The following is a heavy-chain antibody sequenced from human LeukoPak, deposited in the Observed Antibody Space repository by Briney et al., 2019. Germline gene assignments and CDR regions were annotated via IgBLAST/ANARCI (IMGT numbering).Heavy chain of an antibody. CDR2: IWYDGSNK. D-gene: IGHD2-2*01. Sequence: PGGSLRLSCAASGFTFSTYGMHWVRQAPGKGLEWVAVIWYDGSNKYYADSVKGRFTISRDNSKNTLYLQMNSLRAEDTAVYYCARGVKADIVVVPAALGFDPWAREPWSPSPQ. CDR3: ARGVKADIVVVPAALGFDP. J-gene: IGHJ5*02. V-gene: IGHV3-33*01. CDR1: GFTFSTYG.